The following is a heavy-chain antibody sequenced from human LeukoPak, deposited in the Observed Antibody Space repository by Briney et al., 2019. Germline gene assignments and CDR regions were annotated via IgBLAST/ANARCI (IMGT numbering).Heavy chain of an antibody. Sequence: ASVKVSFKASGYSFTSYGISWVRQAPGQGPELMGWINADNGNTDYAQKVQGRVTMTTDTSTSTAFMELRSLRSDDTAVYYCARDGGIAAAGTRLDYWGQGTLVTVSS. V-gene: IGHV1-18*01. CDR3: ARDGGIAAAGTRLDY. D-gene: IGHD6-13*01. J-gene: IGHJ4*02. CDR1: GYSFTSYG. CDR2: INADNGNT.